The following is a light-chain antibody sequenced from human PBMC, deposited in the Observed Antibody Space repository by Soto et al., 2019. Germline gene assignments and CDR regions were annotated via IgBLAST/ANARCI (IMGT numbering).Light chain of an antibody. Sequence: DLQMTQSPSSLSASVGDRVTITCRASQGISNYLAWYQQKPGKVPELLIYAASTLQSGVPSRFSGSGSGTEFSLTISGLQPEDVATYYCHKYNHAPTFGGGTKEEIK. J-gene: IGKJ4*01. CDR2: AAS. V-gene: IGKV1-27*01. CDR3: HKYNHAPT. CDR1: QGISNY.